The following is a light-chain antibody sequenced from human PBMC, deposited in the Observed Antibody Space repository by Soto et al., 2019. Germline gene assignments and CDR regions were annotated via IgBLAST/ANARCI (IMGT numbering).Light chain of an antibody. CDR2: AAS. J-gene: IGKJ1*01. Sequence: DIQMTQSPSSLSASVGDRVTITCRASQGIRNDLGWYQQKPGKAPKRLIYAASRLQSEVPTRFSGSGPETEFTLTIPNLQPEEFTTYYCRQHNSYPWTFAQGTKVEIK. CDR3: RQHNSYPWT. CDR1: QGIRND. V-gene: IGKV1-17*02.